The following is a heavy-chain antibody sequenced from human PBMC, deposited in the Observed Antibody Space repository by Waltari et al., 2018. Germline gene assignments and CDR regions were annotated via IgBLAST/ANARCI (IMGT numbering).Heavy chain of an antibody. J-gene: IGHJ3*02. V-gene: IGHV3-23*01. CDR3: VKDVYIWNPDVFDM. CDR2: IRGSGGST. D-gene: IGHD1-1*01. CDR1: GFTISNSA. Sequence: EVQVFESAGGLVQPGGSLTLCRAASGFTISNSAMSWVRQAPGKVLEWVSGIRGSGGSTSYADSVKGRLTISRDNSKNTMYLQMNSLRAEDTAIYYCVKDVYIWNPDVFDMWGQGTVVTVSS.